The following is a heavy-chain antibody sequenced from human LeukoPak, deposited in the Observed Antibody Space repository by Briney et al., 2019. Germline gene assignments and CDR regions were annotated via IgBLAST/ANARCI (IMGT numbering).Heavy chain of an antibody. Sequence: PGGSLRLSCAASGFTFSSYSMNWVRQAPGKGLEWVSYISSSSSTIYYADSVKGRFTISRDNAKNSLYLQMNSLRAEDTAVYYCARDRGNIVATMGPLSDSWGQGTLVTVSS. D-gene: IGHD5-12*01. V-gene: IGHV3-48*01. J-gene: IGHJ4*02. CDR3: ARDRGNIVATMGPLSDS. CDR2: ISSSSSTI. CDR1: GFTFSSYS.